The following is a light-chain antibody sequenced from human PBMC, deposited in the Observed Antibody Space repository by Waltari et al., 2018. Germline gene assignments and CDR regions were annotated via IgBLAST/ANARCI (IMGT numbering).Light chain of an antibody. CDR3: SSYTSSSTWV. J-gene: IGLJ3*02. CDR2: DVS. V-gene: IGLV2-14*01. CDR1: SSDVGGYNY. Sequence: QSALTQPASVSGSPGQSITISCTGTSSDVGGYNYVPWYQQPPGKAPKLMIYDVSKRPSGVSNRVSGSKSGNTASLTISGLQAEDEADYYCSSYTSSSTWVFGGGTKLTVL.